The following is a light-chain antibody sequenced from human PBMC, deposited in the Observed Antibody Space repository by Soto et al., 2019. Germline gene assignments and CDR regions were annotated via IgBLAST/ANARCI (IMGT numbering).Light chain of an antibody. CDR3: SSYTSSSTYV. V-gene: IGLV2-18*02. J-gene: IGLJ1*01. CDR1: SSDDGSYNR. CDR2: EVS. Sequence: SVLTQPPSVSGSPGQSVTISCTGTSSDDGSYNRVSWYQQSPGTAPKLMIYEVSNRPSGVPDRFSGSKSGNTASLTISGLQAEDEADYYCSSYTSSSTYVFGTGTKVTVL.